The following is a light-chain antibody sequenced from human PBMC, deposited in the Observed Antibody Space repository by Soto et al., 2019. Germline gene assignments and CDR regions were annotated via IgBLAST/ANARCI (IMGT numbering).Light chain of an antibody. J-gene: IGKJ1*01. CDR1: QSVLYSSNNKNC. V-gene: IGKV4-1*01. Sequence: EIVMTQSPDSLAVSLGERATINCKSSQSVLYSSNNKNCLAWYQQKPGQPPKLLIYWASTRESGVPDRFSGSGSGTDFTLTISSLQAEDVAVYYCHHYNNWPRGTFGQGTKVEIK. CDR3: HHYNNWPRGT. CDR2: WAS.